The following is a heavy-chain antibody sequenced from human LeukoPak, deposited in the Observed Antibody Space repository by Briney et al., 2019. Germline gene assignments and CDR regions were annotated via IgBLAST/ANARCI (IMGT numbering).Heavy chain of an antibody. CDR1: GYTFTDYY. Sequence: ASVKVSCKASGYTFTDYYIHWVRQAPGQGLEWMGLIHPNSGGTYYAQKFRGRVTMTRDTSITTAYVELDRLTSDDTAVYYCARDYSGSYTHWAQGTLVTVSS. CDR2: IHPNSGGT. CDR3: ARDYSGSYTH. V-gene: IGHV1-2*06. J-gene: IGHJ4*02. D-gene: IGHD1-26*01.